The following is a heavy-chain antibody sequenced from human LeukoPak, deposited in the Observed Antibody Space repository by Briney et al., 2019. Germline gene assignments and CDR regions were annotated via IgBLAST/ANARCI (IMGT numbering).Heavy chain of an antibody. CDR2: IKSKTDGGTT. D-gene: IGHD2-21*02. CDR1: GFTFSNAW. J-gene: IGHJ4*02. V-gene: IGHV3-15*01. CDR3: TTCGGDCYPFDY. Sequence: GGSLRLSCAASGFTFSNAWMSWVRQAPGKGMEWVGRIKSKTDGGTTDYAAPVKGRFTISRDDSKNTLYLQMNSLKTEDTAVYYCTTCGGDCYPFDYWGQGTLVTVSS.